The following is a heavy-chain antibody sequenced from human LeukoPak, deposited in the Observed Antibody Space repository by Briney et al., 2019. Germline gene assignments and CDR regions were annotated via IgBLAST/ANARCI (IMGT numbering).Heavy chain of an antibody. J-gene: IGHJ4*02. CDR1: GGTFSSYA. V-gene: IGHV1-69*13. CDR2: IIPIFGTA. Sequence: ASVKVSCKASGGTFSSYAISWVRQAPGQGLEWMGGIIPIFGTANYAQKFQGRVTITADESTSTAYMELSSLRSEDTAVYYCARVGLGYCSSTSCYFDCWGQGTLVTVSS. CDR3: ARVGLGYCSSTSCYFDC. D-gene: IGHD2-2*01.